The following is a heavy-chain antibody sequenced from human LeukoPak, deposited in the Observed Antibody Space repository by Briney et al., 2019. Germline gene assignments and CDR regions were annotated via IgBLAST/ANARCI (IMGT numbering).Heavy chain of an antibody. CDR3: ARAYCGGDCYLGWYFDL. CDR1: GYTFTGYY. V-gene: IGHV1-2*02. Sequence: GASVKVSRKASGYTFTGYYMHWVRQAPGQGLEWMGWINPNSGGTNCAQKFQGRVTMIRDTSISTAYMELSRLRSDDTAVYYCARAYCGGDCYLGWYFDLWGRGTLVTVSS. J-gene: IGHJ2*01. CDR2: INPNSGGT. D-gene: IGHD2-21*02.